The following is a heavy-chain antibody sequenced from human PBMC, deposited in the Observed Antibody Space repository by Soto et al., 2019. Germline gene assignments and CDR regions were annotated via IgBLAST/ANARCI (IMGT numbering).Heavy chain of an antibody. D-gene: IGHD1-26*01. CDR1: GGSFSGYY. V-gene: IGHV4-34*01. CDR2: INHSGST. CDR3: ARGGEWEALDY. Sequence: SETLSLTCAVYGGSFSGYYWSWIRQPPGKGLEWIGEINHSGSTNYNPSLKSRVTISVDTSKNQFSLKLSSVTAADTAVYYCARGGEWEALDYWGQGTLVTVSS. J-gene: IGHJ4*02.